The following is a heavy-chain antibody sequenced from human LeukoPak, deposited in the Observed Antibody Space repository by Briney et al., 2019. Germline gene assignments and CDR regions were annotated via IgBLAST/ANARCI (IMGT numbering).Heavy chain of an antibody. CDR3: ARGPAVYCSSTSCYWSRYFQH. CDR1: GGSFSGYY. D-gene: IGHD2-2*01. CDR2: INHSGST. V-gene: IGHV4-34*01. Sequence: SETLSLTCAVYGGSFSGYYWSWIRQPPGKGLEWIGEINHSGSTNYYPSLKSRVTISVDTSKNQFSLKLSSVTAADTAVYYCARGPAVYCSSTSCYWSRYFQHWGQGTLVTVSS. J-gene: IGHJ1*01.